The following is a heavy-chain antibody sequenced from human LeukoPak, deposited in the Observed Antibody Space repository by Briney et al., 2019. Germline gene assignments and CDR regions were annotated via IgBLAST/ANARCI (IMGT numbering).Heavy chain of an antibody. Sequence: QTGGSLRLSCTASGFNFGGDAMHWVRQAPGKGLEWVAFIWSDGSNDHYADSVKGRFTISRDNSENTVCLQMNSLRVEDTAVYYCARDPSGSGWSLSDWGQGTPVTVSS. CDR2: IWSDGSND. J-gene: IGHJ4*02. CDR3: ARDPSGSGWSLSD. CDR1: GFNFGGDA. D-gene: IGHD6-19*01. V-gene: IGHV3-33*01.